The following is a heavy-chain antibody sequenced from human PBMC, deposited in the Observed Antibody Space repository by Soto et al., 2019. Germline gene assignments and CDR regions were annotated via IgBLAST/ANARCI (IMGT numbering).Heavy chain of an antibody. CDR1: GYTLTELS. Sequence: RASVKVSCKVSGYTLTELSMHWVRQAPGKGLEWMGGFDPEDGETIYAQKFQGRVTMTEDTSTDTAYMELSSLRSEDTAVYYCATASHYYDSSGYFPRGRYFDYWGQGTLVTVSS. V-gene: IGHV1-24*01. J-gene: IGHJ4*02. D-gene: IGHD3-22*01. CDR2: FDPEDGET. CDR3: ATASHYYDSSGYFPRGRYFDY.